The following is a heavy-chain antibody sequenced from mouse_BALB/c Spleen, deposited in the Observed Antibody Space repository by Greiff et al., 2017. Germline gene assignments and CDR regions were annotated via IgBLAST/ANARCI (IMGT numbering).Heavy chain of an antibody. D-gene: IGHD2-1*01. V-gene: IGHV14-3*02. CDR2: IDPANGNT. J-gene: IGHJ4*01. Sequence: EVQLQQSGAELVKPGASVKLSCTASGFNIKDTYMHWVKQRPEQGLEWIGRIDPANGNTKYDPKFQGKATITADTSSNTAYLQLSSLTSEDTAVYYCARNYGNYGDYAMDYWGQGTSGTGSS. CDR1: GFNIKDTY. CDR3: ARNYGNYGDYAMDY.